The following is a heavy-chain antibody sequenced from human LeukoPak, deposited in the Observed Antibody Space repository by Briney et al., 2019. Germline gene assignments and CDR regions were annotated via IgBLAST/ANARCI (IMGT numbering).Heavy chain of an antibody. J-gene: IGHJ4*02. CDR2: IYHSGST. Sequence: SETLSLTCAVSGGSISSSNWWSRVRQPPGKGLEWIGEIYHSGSTNYNPSLKSRVTISVDKSKNQFSLKLSSVTAADTAVYYCAGSLRYYYDSSGYYYKPFDYWGQGTLVTVSS. V-gene: IGHV4-4*02. CDR3: AGSLRYYYDSSGYYYKPFDY. D-gene: IGHD3-22*01. CDR1: GGSISSSNW.